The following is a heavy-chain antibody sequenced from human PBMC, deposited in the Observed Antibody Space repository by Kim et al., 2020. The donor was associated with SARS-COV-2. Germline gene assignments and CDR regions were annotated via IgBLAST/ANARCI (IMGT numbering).Heavy chain of an antibody. Sequence: ASVEGRLTITKDNDKTSLYLQMKSLSAEDTAVYYCARVGYSSSGYDFDCWGQGTLVTVS. V-gene: IGHV3-48*03. CDR3: ARVGYSSSGYDFDC. J-gene: IGHJ4*02. D-gene: IGHD6-13*01.